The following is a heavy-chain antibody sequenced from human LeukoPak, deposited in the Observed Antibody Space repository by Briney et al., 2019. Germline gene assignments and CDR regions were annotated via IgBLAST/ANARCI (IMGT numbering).Heavy chain of an antibody. Sequence: GESLKISCKGSGYSFTNYWIGWVRQMPGKGLEWMGIIHPRDSDTRYSPSFQGQVTISADKSISTAYLQWSSLKASDPAMYYCARRYCSGSSCYLFDYWGQGTLVTVSS. J-gene: IGHJ4*02. CDR3: ARRYCSGSSCYLFDY. V-gene: IGHV5-51*01. D-gene: IGHD2-15*01. CDR1: GYSFTNYW. CDR2: IHPRDSDT.